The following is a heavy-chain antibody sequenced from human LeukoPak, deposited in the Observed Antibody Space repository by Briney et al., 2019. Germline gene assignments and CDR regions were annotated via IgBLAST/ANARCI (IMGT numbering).Heavy chain of an antibody. V-gene: IGHV3-21*01. J-gene: IGHJ3*02. CDR2: ISSSSSYI. CDR3: ARDGYDYVWGSYPFLRAFDI. D-gene: IGHD3-16*01. Sequence: GGSLRLSYAASGFTFSSYSMNWVRQAPGKGLEWVSSISSSSSYIYYADSVKGRFTISRDNAKNSLYLQMNSLRAEDTAVYYCARDGYDYVWGSYPFLRAFDIWGQGTMVTVSS. CDR1: GFTFSSYS.